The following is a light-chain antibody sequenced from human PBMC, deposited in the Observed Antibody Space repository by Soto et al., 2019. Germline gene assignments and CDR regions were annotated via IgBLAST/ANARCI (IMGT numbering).Light chain of an antibody. CDR1: QSVSSSY. CDR3: QQYGSSPRT. V-gene: IGKV3-20*01. J-gene: IGKJ1*01. CDR2: GAS. Sequence: EIVLTQSPGTLSLSPGERATLSCRASQSVSSSYLAWYQQKPGQAPRLLIYGASSRATGIPDRFSGSGSGTDFTLTISRLEPEDFAVYYCQQYGSSPRTFGPGTKGEIK.